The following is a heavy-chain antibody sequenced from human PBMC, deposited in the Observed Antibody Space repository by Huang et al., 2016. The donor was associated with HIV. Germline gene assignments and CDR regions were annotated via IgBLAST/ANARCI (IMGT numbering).Heavy chain of an antibody. V-gene: IGHV4-34*02. CDR1: GGSLSGYF. Sequence: QVQLQQWGARLWKPSQTLSLHCAVNGGSLSGYFWTWIRQPPGKGLEWIGEINHNGKANYNPSLESRVTITEDNSKNQHALKLRSVTAADTATYYCARGRGAKYPERAYQYWGQGTLVTVSS. CDR3: ARGRGAKYPERAYQY. CDR2: INHNGKA. D-gene: IGHD2-2*01. J-gene: IGHJ4*02.